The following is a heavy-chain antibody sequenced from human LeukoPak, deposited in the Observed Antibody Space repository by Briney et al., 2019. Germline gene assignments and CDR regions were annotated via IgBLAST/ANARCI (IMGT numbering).Heavy chain of an antibody. J-gene: IGHJ4*02. V-gene: IGHV3-30*18. D-gene: IGHD2-21*02. CDR3: AKGPVTAVPYYFDY. CDR1: GFTFSSYG. Sequence: PGGSLRLSCAASGFTFSSYGMRWVRQAPGKGLEWVAVISYDGSNKYYADSVKGRFTISRDNSKNTLYLQMNSLRAEDTAVYYCAKGPVTAVPYYFDYWGQGTLVTVSS. CDR2: ISYDGSNK.